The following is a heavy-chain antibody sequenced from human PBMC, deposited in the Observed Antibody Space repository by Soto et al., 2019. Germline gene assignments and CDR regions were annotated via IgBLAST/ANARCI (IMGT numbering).Heavy chain of an antibody. J-gene: IGHJ6*02. CDR1: GFTFSDYY. Sequence: GGSLRLSCAASGFTFSDYYMSWIRQAPGKGLEWVSYISSSSSYTNYADSVKGRFTISRDNAKNSLYLQMNSLRAEDTAVYYCARGGRYISSRSYYYYGMDVWGQGTTVTVSS. D-gene: IGHD6-6*01. CDR3: ARGGRYISSRSYYYYGMDV. V-gene: IGHV3-11*06. CDR2: ISSSSSYT.